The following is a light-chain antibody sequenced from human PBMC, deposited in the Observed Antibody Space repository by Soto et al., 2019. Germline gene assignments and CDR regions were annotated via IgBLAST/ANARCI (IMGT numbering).Light chain of an antibody. Sequence: EIVMTQSPATLSVSPGERATLSFRASQSVSSNVAWYQQKPGQAPRLLIYDISTRAAAIPARFSGSGSGTDFTLTVSSLEPEDFALYYCQQRSNRITFGQGTRLETK. J-gene: IGKJ5*01. CDR3: QQRSNRIT. CDR2: DIS. CDR1: QSVSSN. V-gene: IGKV3-11*01.